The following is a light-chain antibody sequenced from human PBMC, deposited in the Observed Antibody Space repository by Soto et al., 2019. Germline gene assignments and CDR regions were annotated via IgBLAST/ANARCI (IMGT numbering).Light chain of an antibody. CDR1: SSDVGGYNY. Sequence: QSALTQPRSVSGSPGQSVTISCTGTSSDVGGYNYVSWYQQHPGKAPKLMIYDVSKRPSGVPDRFSGSKSGNTASLTISGIQAADEADYYCCSYAGSYTRVFGGGTKLTVL. J-gene: IGLJ2*01. V-gene: IGLV2-11*01. CDR3: CSYAGSYTRV. CDR2: DVS.